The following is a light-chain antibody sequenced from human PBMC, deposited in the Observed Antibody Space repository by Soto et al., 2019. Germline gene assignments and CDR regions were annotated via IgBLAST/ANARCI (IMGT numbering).Light chain of an antibody. CDR1: SSNIGNNP. J-gene: IGLJ2*01. Sequence: QSVLTQPPSASGTPGQRVSISCSGSSSNIGNNPVNWYQQLPGTAPKLLIYRHNQRPSGVPDRFSGSKSGTSASLAISGLQSEDEADYYCCSYAGSYTLVFGGGTKLTVL. CDR3: CSYAGSYTLV. V-gene: IGLV1-44*01. CDR2: RHN.